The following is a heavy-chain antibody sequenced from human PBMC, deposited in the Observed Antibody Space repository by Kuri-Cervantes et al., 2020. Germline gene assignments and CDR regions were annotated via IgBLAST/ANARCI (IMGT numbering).Heavy chain of an antibody. D-gene: IGHD2-15*01. CDR3: ATALRGYCSGGSGYTLGVYYMDV. J-gene: IGHJ6*03. CDR1: GYTLTELS. CDR2: FDPEDGET. Sequence: ASVKVSCKVSGYTLTELSMHWVRQAPGKGLEWMGGFDPEDGETIYAQKFQGRVTMTEDTSTDTAYMELSSLRSEDTAVYYCATALRGYCSGGSGYTLGVYYMDVWGKGTTVTVSS. V-gene: IGHV1-24*01.